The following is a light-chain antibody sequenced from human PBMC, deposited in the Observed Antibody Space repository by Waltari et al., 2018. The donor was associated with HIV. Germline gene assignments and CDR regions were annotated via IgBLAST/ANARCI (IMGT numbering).Light chain of an antibody. V-gene: IGLV1-36*01. Sequence: QSALTQEASVSGTVGQRVTLSCIGNSNNIGKNPVACYQQISHGVPKTVLIGISLPSGIPDRFSGSQSGITASLTISGLQPEDEADYFCSTWDYGLSTHVFGTGTKVTVL. CDR2: GI. J-gene: IGLJ1*01. CDR3: STWDYGLSTHV. CDR1: SNNIGKNP.